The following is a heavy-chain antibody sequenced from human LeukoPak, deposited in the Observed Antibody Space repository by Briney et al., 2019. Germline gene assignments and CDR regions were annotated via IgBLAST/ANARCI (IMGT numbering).Heavy chain of an antibody. CDR3: AELGITMIGGV. J-gene: IGHJ6*04. CDR2: ISSSGSTI. CDR1: GFTFGDYA. D-gene: IGHD3-10*02. Sequence: PGGSLRLSCTASGFTFGDYAMTWVRQAPGKGLEWVSYISSSGSTIYYADSVKGRFTISRDNAKNSLYLQMNSLRAEDTAVYYCAELGITMIGGVWGEGTTVTISS. V-gene: IGHV3-48*03.